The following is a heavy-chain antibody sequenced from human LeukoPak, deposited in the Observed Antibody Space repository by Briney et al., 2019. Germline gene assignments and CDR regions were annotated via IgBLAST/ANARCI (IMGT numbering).Heavy chain of an antibody. Sequence: PGGSLRLSCAASGFTFSNAWMSWVRQAPGKGLEWVGRIKRKTDGGTTDYAAPVKGRFTISRDDSKNTLYLQMNSLKTEDTAVYYCTTDRFYWITFGGVIVYDYCGQGTLVTVSA. CDR3: TTDRFYWITFGGVIVYDY. V-gene: IGHV3-15*01. D-gene: IGHD3-16*02. CDR1: GFTFSNAW. J-gene: IGHJ4*02. CDR2: IKRKTDGGTT.